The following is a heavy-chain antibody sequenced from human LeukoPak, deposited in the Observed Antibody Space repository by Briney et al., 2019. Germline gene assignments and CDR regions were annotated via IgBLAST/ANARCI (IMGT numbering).Heavy chain of an antibody. J-gene: IGHJ4*02. Sequence: SETLSLTCTVSGGSISSYYWSWIRQPAGKGLEWIGRIYTSGSTNYNPSLKSRVTMSVDTSKNQFSLKLGSVTAADTAVYYCASSAMGYGSGSYLFDYWGQGTLVTVSS. CDR2: IYTSGST. V-gene: IGHV4-4*07. CDR1: GGSISSYY. D-gene: IGHD3-10*01. CDR3: ASSAMGYGSGSYLFDY.